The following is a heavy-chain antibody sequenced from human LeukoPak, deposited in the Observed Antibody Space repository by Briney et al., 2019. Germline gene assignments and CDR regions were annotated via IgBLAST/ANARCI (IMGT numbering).Heavy chain of an antibody. CDR1: GFTFSSYA. CDR2: ISGSGGST. Sequence: PGGSLRLSCAAFGFTFSSYAMSWVRQAPGKGLEWVSAISGSGGSTYYADSVKGRFTISRDNSKNTLYLQMNSLRAEDTAVYYCARETKQQLVRDRYFDLWGRGTLVTVSS. V-gene: IGHV3-23*01. D-gene: IGHD6-13*01. J-gene: IGHJ2*01. CDR3: ARETKQQLVRDRYFDL.